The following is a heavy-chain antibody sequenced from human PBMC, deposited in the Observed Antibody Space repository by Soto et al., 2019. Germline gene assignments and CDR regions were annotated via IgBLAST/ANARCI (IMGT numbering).Heavy chain of an antibody. CDR2: ISSSSSYI. J-gene: IGHJ6*02. Sequence: GGSLRLSCAASGFTFSSYSMNWVRQAPGKGLEWVSSISSSSSYIYYADSVKGRFTISRDNAENSLYLQMNSLRAEDTAVYYCARDHPRIQLWLPYGMDVWGQGTTVTVSS. CDR3: ARDHPRIQLWLPYGMDV. V-gene: IGHV3-21*01. CDR1: GFTFSSYS. D-gene: IGHD5-18*01.